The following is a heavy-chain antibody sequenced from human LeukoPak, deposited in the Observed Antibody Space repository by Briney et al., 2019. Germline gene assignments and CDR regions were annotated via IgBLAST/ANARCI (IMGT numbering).Heavy chain of an antibody. CDR2: IYPGDSDT. Sequence: GGSLQISCQGSGYLFTSYWIGWVRPVPGKGLEGMGIIYPGDSDTRYSPPFQGQVTISADKSISTAYLQWSSLKASDTAMYYCARQFTWSGYRDFDYWGQGTLVTVSS. CDR1: GYLFTSYW. V-gene: IGHV5-51*01. D-gene: IGHD3-3*01. J-gene: IGHJ4*02. CDR3: ARQFTWSGYRDFDY.